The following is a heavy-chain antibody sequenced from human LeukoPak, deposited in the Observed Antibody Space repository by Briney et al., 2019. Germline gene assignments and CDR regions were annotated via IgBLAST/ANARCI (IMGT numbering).Heavy chain of an antibody. CDR2: INSDGSST. Sequence: GGSLRLSCAASGFTFSSYWMHWVRQAPGKGLVWVSRINSDGSSTSYADSVKGRFTISRDNAKNSLYLQMNSLRAEDMALYYCAKDIGKEGQKGMDVWGKGTTVTVSP. J-gene: IGHJ6*04. D-gene: IGHD1-26*01. CDR1: GFTFSSYW. CDR3: AKDIGKEGQKGMDV. V-gene: IGHV3-74*01.